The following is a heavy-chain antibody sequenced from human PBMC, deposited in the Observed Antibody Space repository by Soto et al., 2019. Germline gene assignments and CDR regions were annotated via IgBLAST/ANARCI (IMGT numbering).Heavy chain of an antibody. CDR3: ARDRALAAAGIDY. V-gene: IGHV3-7*01. J-gene: IGHJ4*02. Sequence: GGSLRLSCAASGFTFSSYWMSWVRQAPGKGLEWVAIIKQDGSEKYYVDSVKGRFTIPRDNAKNSLYLQMNSLRAEDTAVYCCARDRALAAAGIDYWGQGTLVTVSS. CDR1: GFTFSSYW. D-gene: IGHD6-13*01. CDR2: IKQDGSEK.